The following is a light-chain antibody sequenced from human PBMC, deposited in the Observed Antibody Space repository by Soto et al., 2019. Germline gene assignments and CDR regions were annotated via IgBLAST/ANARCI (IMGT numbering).Light chain of an antibody. V-gene: IGKV1-39*01. CDR1: QSISSY. J-gene: IGKJ1*01. CDR3: QKSYFNPRP. Sequence: DIQRTQSPSSLSASVGDRVTITCRASQSISSYLNWYQQKPGKAPKLLIYGASSLQSGVPSRLRGSGPGTAFTLMINSVQPEDFATYYCQKSYFNPRPLGQGTKV. CDR2: GAS.